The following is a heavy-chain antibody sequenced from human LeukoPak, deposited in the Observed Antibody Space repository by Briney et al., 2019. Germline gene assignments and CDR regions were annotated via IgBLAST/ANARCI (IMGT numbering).Heavy chain of an antibody. J-gene: IGHJ4*02. V-gene: IGHV3-15*01. CDR2: IKSKTDGGTT. Sequence: GGSLRLSCTASGFTFSNAWMTWVRQAPGKGLEWVGHIKSKTDGGTTDYAAPVKGRFTISRDDSKNTLYLQTNSLKTEDTAVYYCTTDGYGDYEGVDYWGQGTLVTVSS. CDR1: GFTFSNAW. CDR3: TTDGYGDYEGVDY. D-gene: IGHD4-17*01.